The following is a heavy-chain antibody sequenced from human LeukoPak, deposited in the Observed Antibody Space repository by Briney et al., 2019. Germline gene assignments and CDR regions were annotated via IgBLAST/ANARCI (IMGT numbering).Heavy chain of an antibody. CDR2: IIPIFGTA. CDR3: ARARQYCSSTSCYYMDV. Sequence: ASVKVSCKASGYTFTGYSMHWVRQAPGQGLEWMGGIIPIFGTANYAQKFQGRVTITADESTSTAYMELSSLRSEDTAVYYCARARQYCSSTSCYYMDVWGKGTTVTVSS. V-gene: IGHV1-69*13. D-gene: IGHD2-2*01. CDR1: GYTFTGYS. J-gene: IGHJ6*03.